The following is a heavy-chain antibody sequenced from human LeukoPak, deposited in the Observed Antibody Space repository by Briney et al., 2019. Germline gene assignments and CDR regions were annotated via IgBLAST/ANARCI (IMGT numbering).Heavy chain of an antibody. CDR2: IKEDGSEK. V-gene: IGHV3-7*01. CDR3: ARSTTEPFDY. CDR1: GFTFSNYW. D-gene: IGHD1-14*01. Sequence: GGSLRLSCAASGFTFSNYWMSWVRQAPGKGLEWVANIKEDGSEKYYVDSVKGRFTISRDNAKNSLYLQMNSLRAEDTAVYYCARSTTEPFDYWGQGTLVTVSS. J-gene: IGHJ4*02.